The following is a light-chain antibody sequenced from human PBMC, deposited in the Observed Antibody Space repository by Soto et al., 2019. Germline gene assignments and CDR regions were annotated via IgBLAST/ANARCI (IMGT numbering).Light chain of an antibody. CDR3: QQYNSYSYT. V-gene: IGKV1-5*03. CDR1: QSINDW. J-gene: IGKJ2*01. Sequence: DIQMTQSPSTLSASVGDRVTIACRAGQSINDWLAWYQQKPGKAPKLLIYRASNLQSGVPSRFSGSGSGTEFTLTISSLQPDDFATYYCQQYNSYSYTFGQGTKLEIK. CDR2: RAS.